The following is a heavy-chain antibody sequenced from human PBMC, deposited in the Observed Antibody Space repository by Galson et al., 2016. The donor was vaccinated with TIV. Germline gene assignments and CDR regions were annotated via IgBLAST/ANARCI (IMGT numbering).Heavy chain of an antibody. Sequence: GSLRLSCADSRSTFSSSWMSWVRQAPGKGLEWVANINGDGTEIKYVDSVKGRFTISRDNAKNSLYLQMSNLRVEDTAIYYCAQWLGTSNSWGQGTLVTVSS. CDR1: RSTFSSSW. J-gene: IGHJ4*02. V-gene: IGHV3-7*01. D-gene: IGHD6-19*01. CDR2: INGDGTEI. CDR3: AQWLGTSNS.